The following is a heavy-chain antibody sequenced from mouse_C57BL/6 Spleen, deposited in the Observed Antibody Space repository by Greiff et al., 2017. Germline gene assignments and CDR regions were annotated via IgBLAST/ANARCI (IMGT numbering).Heavy chain of an antibody. CDR1: GFTFSSYA. D-gene: IGHD2-2*01. CDR2: ISDGGSYT. Sequence: DVMLVESGGGLVKPGGSLKLSCAASGFTFSSYAMSWVRQTPEKRLEWVATISDGGSYTYYPDNVKGRFTISRDNAKNNLYLQMSHLKSEDTAMYYCAREYGYGFDYWGQGTTLTVSS. V-gene: IGHV5-4*01. CDR3: AREYGYGFDY. J-gene: IGHJ2*01.